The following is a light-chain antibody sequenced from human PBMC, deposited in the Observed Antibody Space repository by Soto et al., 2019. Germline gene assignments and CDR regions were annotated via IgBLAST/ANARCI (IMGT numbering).Light chain of an antibody. Sequence: QSALTQPASVSGSPGQSITISCTGTSSDVGAHKFVSWFQQHPGKAPKLIMYEGSYRPSGVSNRFSGSKSGNTASLTILGLRSEDEADYYCSSRTTNTTVVFGGGTQLTV. J-gene: IGLJ2*01. V-gene: IGLV2-14*01. CDR3: SSRTTNTTVV. CDR1: SSDVGAHKF. CDR2: EGS.